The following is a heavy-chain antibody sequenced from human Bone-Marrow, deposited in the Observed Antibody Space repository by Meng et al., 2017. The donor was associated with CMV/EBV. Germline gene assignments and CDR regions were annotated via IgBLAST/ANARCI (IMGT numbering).Heavy chain of an antibody. CDR3: VREGGGSLDP. Sequence: ASVKVSCKASGYSFTGYYMHWVRQAPGQGLEWMGWINPNSGGTNYAQKFQGRVTMTRDRSISTAYMELSSLRSDDTAVYHCVREGGGSLDPWGQGTLVTVSS. D-gene: IGHD3-16*01. J-gene: IGHJ5*02. CDR2: INPNSGGT. CDR1: GYSFTGYY. V-gene: IGHV1-2*02.